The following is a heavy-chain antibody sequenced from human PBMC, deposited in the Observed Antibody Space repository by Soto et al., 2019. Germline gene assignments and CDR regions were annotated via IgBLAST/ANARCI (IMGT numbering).Heavy chain of an antibody. J-gene: IGHJ4*02. CDR3: SRESLPYNYGPYHVDY. V-gene: IGHV3-30-3*01. CDR2: ISYDGSYK. CDR1: GFTFSTYA. Sequence: QVQLVESGGGVVQPGRSLRLSCAASGFTFSTYAMHWVRQAPGKGLDWVALISYDGSYKYYADSVKGRFTISRDKSKNTLYLQMNSLRAEDTAVYYCSRESLPYNYGPYHVDYWGQGTLVTVSS. D-gene: IGHD3-16*01.